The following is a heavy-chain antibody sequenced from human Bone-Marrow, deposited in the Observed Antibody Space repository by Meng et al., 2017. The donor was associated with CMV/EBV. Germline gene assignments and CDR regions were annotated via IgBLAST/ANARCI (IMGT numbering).Heavy chain of an antibody. CDR1: GYSFTNFG. CDR3: ASFVSNPYNRFDY. J-gene: IGHJ4*02. V-gene: IGHV1-18*04. D-gene: IGHD1-1*01. CDR2: ISAHNGDT. Sequence: ASVKVSCKTSGYSFTNFGVSWVRQAPGQGLEWMGWISAHNGDTNYAQKLQGRVTMTTDTSTSTAYMELRSLRSDDTAVYYCASFVSNPYNRFDYWGQGTLVTVSS.